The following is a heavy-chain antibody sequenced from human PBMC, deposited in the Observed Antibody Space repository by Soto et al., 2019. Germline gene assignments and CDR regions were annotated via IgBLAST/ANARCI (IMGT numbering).Heavy chain of an antibody. CDR2: ISAHKGNT. V-gene: IGHV1-18*01. D-gene: IGHD2-8*01. CDR1: GYTFSNYG. Sequence: QVQVVQSGAEVKKPGASVKVSCKISGYTFSNYGISWVRQAPGQGLEWMGWISAHKGNTNYAQKLQGRVTMTTDTSTSTAYMELRNLRSDDTAVYYCVYGDAFDIWGQGTMVTVSS. J-gene: IGHJ3*02. CDR3: VYGDAFDI.